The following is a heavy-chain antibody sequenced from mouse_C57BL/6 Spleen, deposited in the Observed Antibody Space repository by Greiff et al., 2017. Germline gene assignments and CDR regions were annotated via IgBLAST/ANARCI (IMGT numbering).Heavy chain of an antibody. V-gene: IGHV5-6*02. J-gene: IGHJ4*01. CDR3: ATPLDYYAMDY. D-gene: IGHD6-1*01. Sequence: VTLEESGGDLVKPGGSLKLSCAASGFTFSSYGMSWVRQTPDKRLEWVATISSGGSYTYYPDSVKGRFTISRDNAKNTLYLQMSSLKSEDTAMYYCATPLDYYAMDYWGQGTSVTVSS. CDR1: GFTFSSYG. CDR2: ISSGGSYT.